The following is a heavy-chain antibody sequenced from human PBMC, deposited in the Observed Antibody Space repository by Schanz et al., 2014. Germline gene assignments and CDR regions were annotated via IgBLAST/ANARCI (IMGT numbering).Heavy chain of an antibody. J-gene: IGHJ1*01. V-gene: IGHV3-64D*06. Sequence: EVQLVESGGYLVQPGGSLRLSCSASGFTFSSYAMHWVRQASGKGLEYVSAITRSGGGTYYSDSVKGRFTISRDNSKNTLYLQMSSLRHEDSAVYYCVKDAYCAGDCCTDEYFQPWGQGTLVTVSS. D-gene: IGHD2-21*02. CDR2: ITRSGGGT. CDR3: VKDAYCAGDCCTDEYFQP. CDR1: GFTFSSYA.